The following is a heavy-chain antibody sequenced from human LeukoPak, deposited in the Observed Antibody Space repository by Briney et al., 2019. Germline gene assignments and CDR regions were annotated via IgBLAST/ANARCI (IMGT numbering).Heavy chain of an antibody. CDR1: GYSFTSYW. Sequence: GESLMITCKGSGYSFTSYWIGWVRQMPGKGLEWMGIIYPGDSDTRYSPSFQGQVTISADKSISTAYLQWSSLKASDTAMYYCARLADTAVGYYYYGMDVWGQGTTVTVSS. V-gene: IGHV5-51*01. CDR2: IYPGDSDT. D-gene: IGHD5-18*01. CDR3: ARLADTAVGYYYYGMDV. J-gene: IGHJ6*02.